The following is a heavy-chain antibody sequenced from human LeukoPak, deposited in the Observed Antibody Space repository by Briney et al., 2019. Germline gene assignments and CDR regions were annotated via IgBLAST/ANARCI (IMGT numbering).Heavy chain of an antibody. CDR2: ISSSADRT. J-gene: IGHJ3*02. CDR1: GFTFSSYA. D-gene: IGHD1-7*01. Sequence: TGGSLRLSCVASGFTFSSYAMSWVRQAPGKGLEWVSAISSSADRTYYADSVKGRFTISRDNSRNTVYLQMNSLRAEDTAIYYCAKGRELSAFDIWGQGTMVTVSS. V-gene: IGHV3-23*01. CDR3: AKGRELSAFDI.